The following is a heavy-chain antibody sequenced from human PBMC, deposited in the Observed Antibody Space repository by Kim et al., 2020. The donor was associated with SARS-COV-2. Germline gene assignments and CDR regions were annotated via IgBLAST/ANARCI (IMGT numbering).Heavy chain of an antibody. CDR3: ARARYSSSWYADY. CDR2: IYSGGTT. CDR1: GVTVSSNY. V-gene: IGHV3-66*01. J-gene: IGHJ4*02. Sequence: GGSLRLSCAASGVTVSSNYMNWVRQAPGKGLEWVSVIYSGGTTYYADSVKGRFTISRDNSKNTLYLQMNSLRAEDTAVYYCARARYSSSWYADYWGQGTLVTVPS. D-gene: IGHD6-13*01.